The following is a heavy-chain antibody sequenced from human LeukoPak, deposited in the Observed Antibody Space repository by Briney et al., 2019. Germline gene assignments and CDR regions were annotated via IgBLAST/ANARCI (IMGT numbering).Heavy chain of an antibody. Sequence: PGGSLRLSCAVSGFTFSSYSMNWARQAPGKGLEWVSYISSSSTIYYADSVKGRFTISRDNAKNSLYLQMNSLRAEDTAVYYCARPPGDYWGQGTLVTVSS. CDR2: ISSSSTI. J-gene: IGHJ4*02. V-gene: IGHV3-48*01. D-gene: IGHD7-27*01. CDR3: ARPPGDY. CDR1: GFTFSSYS.